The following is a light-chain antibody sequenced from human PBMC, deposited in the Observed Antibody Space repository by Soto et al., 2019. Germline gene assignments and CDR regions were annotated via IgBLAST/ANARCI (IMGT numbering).Light chain of an antibody. Sequence: DIVLTQSPASLSLPPGERATLSCRASQSVSSSFLAWYQQKPGQAPRLLIYGASRRATGIADRFTGSGSGTDFTLTISRLEPGDFAVYYCQQYDSSLTFGLGTKVEIK. CDR3: QQYDSSLT. V-gene: IGKV3-20*01. CDR1: QSVSSSF. J-gene: IGKJ1*01. CDR2: GAS.